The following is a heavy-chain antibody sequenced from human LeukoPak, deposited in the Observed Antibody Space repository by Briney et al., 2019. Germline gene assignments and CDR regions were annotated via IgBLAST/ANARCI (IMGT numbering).Heavy chain of an antibody. CDR1: GYTFTGYY. CDR2: INPNSGGT. D-gene: IGHD3-22*01. J-gene: IGHJ4*02. V-gene: IGHV1-2*02. Sequence: ASVKVSCKASGYTFTGYYMHWVRQAPGQGLEWMGWINPNSGGTNYAQKFQGRVTMTRDTSISTAYMELSRLRSDDTAVYYCARGDDYYDSSANLRQPIIDYWGQGTLVTVSS. CDR3: ARGDDYYDSSANLRQPIIDY.